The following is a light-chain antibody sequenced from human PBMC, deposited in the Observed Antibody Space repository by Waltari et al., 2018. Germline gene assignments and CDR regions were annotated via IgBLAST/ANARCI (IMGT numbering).Light chain of an antibody. J-gene: IGKJ3*01. CDR3: QQSYSTPPFT. Sequence: DIQMTQSPSSLSASVGDRVTITCRASQSISSYLNWYQQTPGKAPKLLIYAASSLQSGVPSRFSGSGSGTDFTLTISSLQPEDFVTYYCQQSYSTPPFTFGPGTKVDIK. CDR2: AAS. V-gene: IGKV1-39*01. CDR1: QSISSY.